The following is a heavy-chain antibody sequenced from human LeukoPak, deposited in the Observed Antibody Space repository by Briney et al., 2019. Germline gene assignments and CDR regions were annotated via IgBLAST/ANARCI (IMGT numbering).Heavy chain of an antibody. Sequence: GASVKVSCKVSGHSLTKLSIHWVRQPPGKGLEWMGGFDPENGETAYAQKFQGRVTMTRNTSISTAYMELSSLRSEDTAVYYCARAPGWFGELLRDYWGQGTLVTVSS. J-gene: IGHJ4*02. CDR2: FDPENGET. CDR1: GHSLTKLS. D-gene: IGHD3-10*01. V-gene: IGHV1-24*01. CDR3: ARAPGWFGELLRDY.